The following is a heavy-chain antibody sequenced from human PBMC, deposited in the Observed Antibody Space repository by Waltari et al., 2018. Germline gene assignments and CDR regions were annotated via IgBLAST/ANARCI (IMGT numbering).Heavy chain of an antibody. J-gene: IGHJ4*02. D-gene: IGHD3-22*01. V-gene: IGHV1-2*07. CDR3: AREEDNYDASTELDY. CDR2: IDPKSGDT. Sequence: QVQLVQSGAEVGRPGASVTVSCTASGYTFTGYYVHWVRQAPGQGLEWMGGIDPKSGDTNYAYKFEGRVTMTRDTSIRAAYMELSGLKSDDTAVYYCAREEDNYDASTELDYWGQGTLVTVSS. CDR1: GYTFTGYY.